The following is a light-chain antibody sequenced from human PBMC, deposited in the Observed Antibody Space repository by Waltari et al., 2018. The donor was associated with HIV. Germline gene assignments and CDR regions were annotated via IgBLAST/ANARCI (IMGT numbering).Light chain of an antibody. V-gene: IGLV2-8*01. Sequence: QSALTQPPSASGSPGQSVTISCTGTSSDVGGYNYVSWYQQHPGKAPKLMIYEVNKRPSGFPVRFSGSKSGNTASLTVSGLQAEVEAEYYCSSYSGSNNRAFGGGTKLTVL. J-gene: IGLJ2*01. CDR3: SSYSGSNNRA. CDR2: EVN. CDR1: SSDVGGYNY.